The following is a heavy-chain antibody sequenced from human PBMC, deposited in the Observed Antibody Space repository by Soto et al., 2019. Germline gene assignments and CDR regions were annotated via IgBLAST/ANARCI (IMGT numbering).Heavy chain of an antibody. Sequence: GGSLRLSCAASGFTFSSYGMHWVRQAPGKGLEWVAVISYGGSNKYYADSVKGRFTISRDNSKNTLYLQMNSLRAEDTAVYYCAKDITRIVGAIGNYYYYGMDVWGQGTTVTVSS. CDR3: AKDITRIVGAIGNYYYYGMDV. D-gene: IGHD1-26*01. V-gene: IGHV3-30*18. CDR1: GFTFSSYG. CDR2: ISYGGSNK. J-gene: IGHJ6*02.